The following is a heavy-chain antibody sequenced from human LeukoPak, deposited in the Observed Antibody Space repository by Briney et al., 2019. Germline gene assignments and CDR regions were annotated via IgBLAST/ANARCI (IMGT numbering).Heavy chain of an antibody. CDR3: ARGNWFDP. CDR1: GGSFSGYY. J-gene: IGHJ5*02. CDR2: INHSGST. V-gene: IGHV4-34*01. Sequence: SETLSLTCTVYGGSFSGYYWSWIRQPPGKGLEWIGEINHSGSTNYNPSLKSRVTISVDTSKNQFSLKLSSVTAADTAVYYCARGNWFDPWGQGTLVTVSS.